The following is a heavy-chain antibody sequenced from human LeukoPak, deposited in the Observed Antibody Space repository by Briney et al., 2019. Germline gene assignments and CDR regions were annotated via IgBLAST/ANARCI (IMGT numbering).Heavy chain of an antibody. CDR1: GGSFSGYY. V-gene: IGHV4-34*01. CDR2: INHSGST. CDR3: ARLRLRYYYDSSGLDY. J-gene: IGHJ4*02. Sequence: SETLSLTCAVYGGSFSGYYWSWIRQPPGKGLEWIGEINHSGSTTYNPSLKSRVTISVDTSKNQFSLKLSSVTAADTAVYYCARLRLRYYYDSSGLDYWGQGTLVTVSS. D-gene: IGHD3-22*01.